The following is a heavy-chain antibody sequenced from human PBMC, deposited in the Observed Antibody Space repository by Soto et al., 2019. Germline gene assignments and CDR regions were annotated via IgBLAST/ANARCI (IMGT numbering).Heavy chain of an antibody. CDR2: IYWDDDK. Sequence: QITLRESGPALVKPTQTLTLTCTFSGFSLTTSGEGVGWIRQPPGKAPEWLALIYWDDDKRYSPSLKNRLTISGDISRSQVVLTMTNMDPVDTATYYCAHRKKTVIVATYFDYWGQGTLVTVSS. CDR1: GFSLTTSGEG. V-gene: IGHV2-5*02. D-gene: IGHD1-1*01. CDR3: AHRKKTVIVATYFDY. J-gene: IGHJ4*02.